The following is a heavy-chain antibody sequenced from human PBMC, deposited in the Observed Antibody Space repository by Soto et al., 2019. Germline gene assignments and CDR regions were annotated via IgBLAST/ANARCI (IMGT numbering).Heavy chain of an antibody. V-gene: IGHV1-3*01. Sequence: ASVKVSCKAPGYTFTSYAMHWVRQAPGQRLEWMGWINAGNGNTKYSQNFQGRVTITRDTSASTAYMELSSLRSEDTAVYYCASSRRLVNIEATIGTGDAFDIWGQGTMVTVSS. CDR3: ASSRRLVNIEATIGTGDAFDI. CDR1: GYTFTSYA. D-gene: IGHD5-12*01. CDR2: INAGNGNT. J-gene: IGHJ3*02.